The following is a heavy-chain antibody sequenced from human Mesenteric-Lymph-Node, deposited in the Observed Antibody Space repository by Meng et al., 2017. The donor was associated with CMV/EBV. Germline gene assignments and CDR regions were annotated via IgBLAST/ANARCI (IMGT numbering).Heavy chain of an antibody. CDR2: IIPIFGTA. V-gene: IGHV1-69*06. D-gene: IGHD2-2*01. Sequence: TFSSYAISWVRQAPGQGREWMGGIIPIFGTANYAQKFQGRVTITADKSTSTAYMELSSLRSEDTAVYYCARESVCSSTSCYGGPFDYWGQGTLVTVSS. J-gene: IGHJ4*02. CDR3: ARESVCSSTSCYGGPFDY. CDR1: TFSSYA.